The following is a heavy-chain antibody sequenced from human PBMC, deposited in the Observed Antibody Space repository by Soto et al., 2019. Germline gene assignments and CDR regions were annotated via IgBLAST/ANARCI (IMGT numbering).Heavy chain of an antibody. CDR1: GFTFSDYY. CDR2: ISSSSSYT. Sequence: PGGSLRLSCAASGFTFSDYYMSWIRQAPGKGLERVSYISSSSSYTNYADSVKGRFTISRDNAKNSLYLQMNSLRAEDTAVYYCARDTRYSSGWYGSSLDIWGQGTMVTVSS. V-gene: IGHV3-11*06. D-gene: IGHD6-19*01. J-gene: IGHJ3*02. CDR3: ARDTRYSSGWYGSSLDI.